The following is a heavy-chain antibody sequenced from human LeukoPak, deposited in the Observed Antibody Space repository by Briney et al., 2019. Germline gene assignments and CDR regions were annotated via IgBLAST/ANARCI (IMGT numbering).Heavy chain of an antibody. CDR3: ARDPPHHFPMIEKDS. J-gene: IGHJ4*02. V-gene: IGHV3-21*01. Sequence: GGSLRLSCAASGFTFSSYSTYSGRPAPGKGLGWVSSISSSSSYIYYADSVKGRFTISRDNAKNSLYLQMNSLRAEDTAVYYCARDPPHHFPMIEKDSWGQGTLVTVSS. D-gene: IGHD3-22*01. CDR1: GFTFSSYS. CDR2: ISSSSSYI.